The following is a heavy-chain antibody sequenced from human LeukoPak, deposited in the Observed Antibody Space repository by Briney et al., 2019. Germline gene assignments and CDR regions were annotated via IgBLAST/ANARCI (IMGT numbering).Heavy chain of an antibody. CDR2: INHSGST. V-gene: IGHV4-34*01. D-gene: IGHD6-6*01. CDR1: GGSFSGYY. Sequence: SETLSLTCAVYGGSFSGYYWSWIRQPPGKGLEWIGEINHSGSTNYNPSLKSRVTISVDTSKNQFSLKLSSVTAADTAVYYCARDQGSSPYYFDYWGQGTLVTVSS. CDR3: ARDQGSSPYYFDY. J-gene: IGHJ4*02.